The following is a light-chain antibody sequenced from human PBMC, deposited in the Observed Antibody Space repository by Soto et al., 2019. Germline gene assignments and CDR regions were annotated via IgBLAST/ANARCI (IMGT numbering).Light chain of an antibody. CDR2: DND. Sequence: SVLTQPPSVSAAPGQKVSISCSGSSSNIADNYVSWYQQLPGTAPKILIYDNDKRPSGIPDRFSGSKSGTSATLGITGLQTGDEADYYCGTWDSSLSAGVFGGGTKVTVL. CDR1: SSNIADNY. J-gene: IGLJ2*01. V-gene: IGLV1-51*01. CDR3: GTWDSSLSAGV.